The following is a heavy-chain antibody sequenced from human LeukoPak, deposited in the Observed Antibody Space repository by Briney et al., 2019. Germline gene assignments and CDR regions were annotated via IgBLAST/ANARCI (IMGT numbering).Heavy chain of an antibody. V-gene: IGHV4-34*01. Sequence: SGTLSLTCAVYGGSFSGYYWSWIRQPPGKGLEWIGEINHSGSTNYNPSLKSRVTISVDTSKNQFSLKLSSVTAADTAVYYCARGPAAMSPYRWFDPWGQGTLVTVSS. J-gene: IGHJ5*02. CDR1: GGSFSGYY. CDR3: ARGPAAMSPYRWFDP. CDR2: INHSGST. D-gene: IGHD2-2*01.